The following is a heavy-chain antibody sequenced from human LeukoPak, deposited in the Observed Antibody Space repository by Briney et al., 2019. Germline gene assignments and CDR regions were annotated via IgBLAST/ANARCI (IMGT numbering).Heavy chain of an antibody. CDR3: AREYSSSWTYYFDY. J-gene: IGHJ4*02. D-gene: IGHD6-13*01. CDR2: IYYSGST. CDR1: GGSISGYH. V-gene: IGHV4-39*02. Sequence: SETLSLTCTVSGGSISGYHWGWIRQSPGKGLEWIGSIYYSGSTYYNPSLKSRVTISVDTSKNQFSLKPRSVTAADTAGYYCAREYSSSWTYYFDYWGQGTLVTVSS.